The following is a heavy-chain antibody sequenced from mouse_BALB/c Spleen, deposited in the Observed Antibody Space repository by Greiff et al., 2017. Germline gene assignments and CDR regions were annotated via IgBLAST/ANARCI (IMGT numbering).Heavy chain of an antibody. Sequence: EVKLMESGGGLVKPGGSLKLSCAASGFAFSSYDMSWVRQTPEKRLEWVAYISSGGGSTYYPDTVKGRFTISRDNAKNTLYLQMSSLKSEDTAMYYCARHGNWDEGDYWGQGTTLTVSS. J-gene: IGHJ2*01. CDR3: ARHGNWDEGDY. D-gene: IGHD4-1*01. CDR2: ISSGGGST. CDR1: GFAFSSYD. V-gene: IGHV5-12-1*01.